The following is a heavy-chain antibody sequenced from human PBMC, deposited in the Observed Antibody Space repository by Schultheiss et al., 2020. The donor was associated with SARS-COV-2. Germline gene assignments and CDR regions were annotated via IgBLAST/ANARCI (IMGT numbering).Heavy chain of an antibody. D-gene: IGHD5-12*01. J-gene: IGHJ4*02. Sequence: GGSLRLSCAASELTFRNFALHWVRQAPGKGLQWVAVVSQDGSDNHYADSVKGRFTISRDNAKNSLYLQMNSLRAEDTAVYYCARGYDHAGGYFDYWGQGTLVTVSS. V-gene: IGHV3-30*07. CDR2: VSQDGSDN. CDR1: ELTFRNFA. CDR3: ARGYDHAGGYFDY.